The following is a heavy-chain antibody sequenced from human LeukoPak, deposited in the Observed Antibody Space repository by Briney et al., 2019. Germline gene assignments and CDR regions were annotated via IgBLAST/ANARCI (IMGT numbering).Heavy chain of an antibody. CDR3: AKGHRSGGTCYYDY. CDR1: GFTFSSYA. D-gene: IGHD2-15*01. CDR2: ISGSGGST. V-gene: IGHV3-23*01. J-gene: IGHJ4*02. Sequence: GSLRLSCAASGFTFSSYAMSWVRQAPGKGLEWVSGISGSGGSTYYADSVKGRFTISRDNSKNTLYLQMNSLRAEDTAVYYCAKGHRSGGTCYYDYWGQGTLVTVSS.